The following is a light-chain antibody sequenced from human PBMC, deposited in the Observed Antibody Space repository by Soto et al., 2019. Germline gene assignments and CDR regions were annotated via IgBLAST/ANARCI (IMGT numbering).Light chain of an antibody. CDR2: DVN. Sequence: QSALTQPPSVSGSPGQSVSISCTGTSSDVGYYNYVSWYQQHPGKAPKLMIFDVNRRPSGVPDRFSGSKSGNTASLTISGLQTGDEADYFCSSYAGNTIVIFGGGTKLIVL. J-gene: IGLJ2*01. CDR3: SSYAGNTIVI. CDR1: SSDVGYYNY. V-gene: IGLV2-11*01.